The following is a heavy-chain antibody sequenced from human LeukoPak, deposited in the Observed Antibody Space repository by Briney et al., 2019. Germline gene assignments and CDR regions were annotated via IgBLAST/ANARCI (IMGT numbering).Heavy chain of an antibody. D-gene: IGHD1-1*01. CDR2: INQSGNT. CDR3: GRGRHGPLEYGLQMDL. CDR1: GGSFSGFY. V-gene: IGHV4-34*01. J-gene: IGHJ6*04. Sequence: PSETLSLTCAVDGGSFSGFYWSWIRQTAGKGLEWIGEINQSGNTNYNPSLTDYNPSLKSRVSISVDTSKKQLSRKRSSVTDAGTGVHYLGRGRHGPLEYGLQMDLWGKGTTVTVSS.